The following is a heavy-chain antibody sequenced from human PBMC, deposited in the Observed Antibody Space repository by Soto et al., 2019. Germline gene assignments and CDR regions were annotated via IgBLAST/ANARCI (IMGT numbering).Heavy chain of an antibody. J-gene: IGHJ6*03. V-gene: IGHV3-7*01. Sequence: PGGSLRLSCAASGFTFSSNWMSWVRQAPGKGLEWVANIKEDGNEEYYVDSVKGRFTISRDNAKNSLYLRMNSLRAEDTAVYYCARDGSTVNHHYYYMDVWGKGTTVTVSS. CDR3: ARDGSTVNHHYYYMDV. CDR2: IKEDGNEE. CDR1: GFTFSSNW.